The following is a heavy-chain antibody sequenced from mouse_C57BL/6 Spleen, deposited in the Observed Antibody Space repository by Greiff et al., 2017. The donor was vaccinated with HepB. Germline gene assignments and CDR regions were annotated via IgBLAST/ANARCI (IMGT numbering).Heavy chain of an antibody. V-gene: IGHV1-82*01. D-gene: IGHD2-13*01. J-gene: IGHJ2*01. CDR1: GYAFSSSW. CDR3: ARCDWVDY. Sequence: VQLQQSGPELVKPGASVKISCKASGYAFSSSWMNWVKQRPGKGLEWIGRIYPGDGDTNYNGKFKGKATLTADKSSSTAYMQLSSLTSEDSAVYLCARCDWVDYWGQGTTLTVSS. CDR2: IYPGDGDT.